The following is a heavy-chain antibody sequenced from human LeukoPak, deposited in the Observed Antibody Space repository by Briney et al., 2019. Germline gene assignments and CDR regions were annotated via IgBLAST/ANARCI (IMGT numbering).Heavy chain of an antibody. CDR1: GFTFSSYS. J-gene: IGHJ5*02. V-gene: IGHV3-21*01. Sequence: GTSLRLSCAASGFTFSSYSMTWVRQAPGKGLEWVSSISDSSSFIYYADSVRGRFTISRDNAKNSLYLQMNSLRAEDTAVYYCARDITYLSKNWFDPWGQGTLVTVSS. CDR3: ARDITYLSKNWFDP. CDR2: ISDSSSFI. D-gene: IGHD2/OR15-2a*01.